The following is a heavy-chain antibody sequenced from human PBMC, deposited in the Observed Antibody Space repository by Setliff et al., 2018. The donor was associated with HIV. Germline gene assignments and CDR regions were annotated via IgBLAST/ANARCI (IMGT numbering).Heavy chain of an antibody. Sequence: LSETLSLTCAVYGGSFSGYYWSWIRQPPGKGLEWIGEVTHSGRTNYNPSLESRVTTSVDTSEKQFSLRLTSVTAADTAVYYCARGVRDNSGWYSIPRYYYYSMDVWGNGTTVTVSS. CDR1: GGSFSGYY. V-gene: IGHV4-34*01. J-gene: IGHJ6*03. CDR3: ARGVRDNSGWYSIPRYYYYSMDV. D-gene: IGHD6-19*01. CDR2: VTHSGRT.